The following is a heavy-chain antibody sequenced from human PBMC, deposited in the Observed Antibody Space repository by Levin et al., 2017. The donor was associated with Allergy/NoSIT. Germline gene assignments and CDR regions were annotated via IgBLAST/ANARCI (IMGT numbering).Heavy chain of an antibody. CDR1: GFTFSSYA. Sequence: GGSLRLSCAASGFTFSSYAMHWVRQAPGKGLEWVAVISYDGSNKYYADSVKGRFTISRDNSKNTLYLQMNSLRAEDTAVYYCARMPGREGYNVFDYWGQGTLVTVSS. CDR3: ARMPGREGYNVFDY. J-gene: IGHJ4*02. CDR2: ISYDGSNK. V-gene: IGHV3-30-3*01. D-gene: IGHD5-24*01.